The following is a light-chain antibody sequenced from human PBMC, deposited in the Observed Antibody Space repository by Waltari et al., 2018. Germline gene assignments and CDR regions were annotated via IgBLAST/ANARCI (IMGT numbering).Light chain of an antibody. Sequence: SSELTQDPAVSVALGQTVRITCQGDRPRRSYASWYQQGPGQAPVLVLCGQNNRPAGIPDRFSGSASGNTASLTITGTQAEDEADYYFHSRDTISTRVFGGGTRLTV. CDR3: HSRDTISTRV. CDR2: GQN. J-gene: IGLJ3*02. V-gene: IGLV3-19*01. CDR1: RPRRSY.